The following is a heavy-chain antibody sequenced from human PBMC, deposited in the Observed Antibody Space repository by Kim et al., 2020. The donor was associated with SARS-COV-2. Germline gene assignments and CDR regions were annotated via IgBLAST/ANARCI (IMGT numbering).Heavy chain of an antibody. J-gene: IGHJ4*02. Sequence: GGSLRLSCGASGFTFSSHWMTWARQAPGKGLEWVANIQLDGGEKHYVDSVQGRFTISRDNAKNSLYLQMNSLRAEDTAVYYCARFIREYSSSACLDYWGQGTLVTVSS. CDR1: GFTFSSHW. V-gene: IGHV3-7*03. D-gene: IGHD6-6*01. CDR2: IQLDGGEK. CDR3: ARFIREYSSSACLDY.